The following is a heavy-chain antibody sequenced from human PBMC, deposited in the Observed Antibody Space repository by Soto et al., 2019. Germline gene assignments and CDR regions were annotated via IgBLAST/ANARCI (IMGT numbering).Heavy chain of an antibody. CDR2: INPGDSDT. V-gene: IGHV5-51*01. CDR3: SRCRNHQDGQAV. J-gene: IGHJ6*02. Sequence: PGESLKISCEGSGYSFTSYWIGWARQMSGKGLEWMGIINPGDSDTRYSPSFQGQVTISVDKSINTAYLHWSSLKASDTAMYYCSRCRNHQDGQAVWGQGTTVPVS. CDR1: GYSFTSYW.